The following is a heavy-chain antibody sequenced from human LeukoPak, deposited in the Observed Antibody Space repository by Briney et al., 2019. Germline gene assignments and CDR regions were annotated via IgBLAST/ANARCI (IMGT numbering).Heavy chain of an antibody. V-gene: IGHV4-34*01. CDR2: INHSGST. D-gene: IGHD6-13*01. CDR1: GGSFSAYY. CDR3: ASAEAAAL. J-gene: IGHJ4*02. Sequence: PSETLSLTCAVYGGSFSAYYWSWIRQPPGKGLEWTGEINHSGSTNYNPSLKSRVTISVDTSKNQFSLKLSSVTAADTAVYYCASAEAAALWGQGTLVTVSS.